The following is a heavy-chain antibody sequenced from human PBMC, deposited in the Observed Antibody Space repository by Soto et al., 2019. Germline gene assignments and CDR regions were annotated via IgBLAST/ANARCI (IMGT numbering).Heavy chain of an antibody. V-gene: IGHV4-34*01. CDR1: GGSFSGYY. D-gene: IGHD3-10*01. Sequence: SETLSLTCAVYGGSFSGYYWSWIRQPPGKGLEWIGEINHSGSTNYNPSLKSRVTISVDTSKNQFSLKLSSVTAADTAVYYCAGTFKVLYPGGFYYGMDVWGQGTTVTAP. CDR3: AGTFKVLYPGGFYYGMDV. J-gene: IGHJ6*02. CDR2: INHSGST.